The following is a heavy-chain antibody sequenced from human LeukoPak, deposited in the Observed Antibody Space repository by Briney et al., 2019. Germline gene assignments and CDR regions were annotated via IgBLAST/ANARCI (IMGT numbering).Heavy chain of an antibody. CDR2: IRYDGSNK. CDR3: ARESITPLWFGELLGSRKSSEGNFDY. Sequence: GGSLRLSCAASGFTFSSYGMHWVRQAPGKGLEWVAFIRYDGSNKYYADSVKGRFTISRDNSKNTLYLQMNSLRAEDTAVYYCARESITPLWFGELLGSRKSSEGNFDYWGQGTLVTVSS. V-gene: IGHV3-30*02. CDR1: GFTFSSYG. D-gene: IGHD3-10*01. J-gene: IGHJ4*02.